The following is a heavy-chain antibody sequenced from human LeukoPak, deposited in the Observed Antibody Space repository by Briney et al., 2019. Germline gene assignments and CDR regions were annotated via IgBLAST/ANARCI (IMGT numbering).Heavy chain of an antibody. V-gene: IGHV3-53*01. CDR2: IYSSGST. Sequence: GGSLRLSCAVSGFTVSSNYMSWVRQAPGKGLEWVSIIYSSGSTYYADSVKGRFTISRDNSKNTLCLQMNSLRAEDTALYYCAREVKPPRIAVANTGDYWGQGTLVTVSS. CDR1: GFTVSSNY. J-gene: IGHJ4*02. CDR3: AREVKPPRIAVANTGDY. D-gene: IGHD6-19*01.